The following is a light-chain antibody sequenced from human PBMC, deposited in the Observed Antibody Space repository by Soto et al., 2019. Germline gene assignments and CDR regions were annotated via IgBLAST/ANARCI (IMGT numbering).Light chain of an antibody. CDR3: QHYNSYPVT. V-gene: IGKV1-5*03. CDR2: KAS. CDR1: QTISSW. J-gene: IGKJ1*01. Sequence: DIQMTQSPSTLSASVGDRVTITCRASQTISSWLAWYQQKPGKAPKLLIYKASSLESGVPSRFSGSGSGTEFTLTISSLQPDDFATYYCQHYNSYPVTFGQGTKVDMK.